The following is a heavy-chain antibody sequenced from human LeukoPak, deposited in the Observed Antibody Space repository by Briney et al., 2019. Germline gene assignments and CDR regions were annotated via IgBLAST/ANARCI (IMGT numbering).Heavy chain of an antibody. CDR2: ISGSGSYI. CDR1: GSTFSNFN. V-gene: IGHV3-21*01. J-gene: IGHJ4*02. CDR3: ARAVRELHFDF. D-gene: IGHD1-7*01. Sequence: PGGSQRLSCAASGSTFSNFNMNWVRQPPGKGLEWVSSISGSGSYIYYADSVKARFTISRDNAKNSLHLQMNSLRAEDTAVYYCARAVRELHFDFWGQGTLVTVCS.